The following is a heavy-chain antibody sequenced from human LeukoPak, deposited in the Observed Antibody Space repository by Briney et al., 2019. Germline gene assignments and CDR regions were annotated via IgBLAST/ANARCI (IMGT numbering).Heavy chain of an antibody. CDR3: ARDPRIAVAGTYYYYYYGMDV. V-gene: IGHV7-4-1*02. D-gene: IGHD6-19*01. Sequence: ASVKVSCKASGYTFTSYAMNWVRQAPGQGLEWMGWINTNTGNPTYAQGFTGRFVFSLDTSVSTAYLQISSLKAEDTAVYYCARDPRIAVAGTYYYYYYGMDVWGQGTTVTVSS. CDR2: INTNTGNP. J-gene: IGHJ6*02. CDR1: GYTFTSYA.